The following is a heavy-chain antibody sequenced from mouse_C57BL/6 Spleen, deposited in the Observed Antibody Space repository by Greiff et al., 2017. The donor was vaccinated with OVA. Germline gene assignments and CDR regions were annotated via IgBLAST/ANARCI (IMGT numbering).Heavy chain of an antibody. CDR2: ISDGGSYT. Sequence: EVKLVESGGGLVKPGGSLKLSCAASGFTFSSYAMSWVRQTPEKRLEWVATISDGGSYTYYPDNVKGRFTISRDNAKNNLYLQMSHLRSEDTAMYYCARDRYYYGSSYAFAYWGQGTLVTVSA. D-gene: IGHD1-1*01. J-gene: IGHJ3*01. V-gene: IGHV5-4*01. CDR1: GFTFSSYA. CDR3: ARDRYYYGSSYAFAY.